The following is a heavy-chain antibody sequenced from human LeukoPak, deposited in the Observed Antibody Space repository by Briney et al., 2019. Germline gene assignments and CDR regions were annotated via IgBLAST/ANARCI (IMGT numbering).Heavy chain of an antibody. D-gene: IGHD4-17*01. V-gene: IGHV3-21*01. J-gene: IGHJ5*02. CDR3: ARDLATTVTPTGWFDH. CDR2: ISSSSSYI. Sequence: PGGSLRLSCAASGFTFSSYSMNWVRQAPGKGLEWVSSISSSSSYIYYADSVKGRFTISRDNAKNSLYLQMNSLRAEDTAVYYCARDLATTVTPTGWFDHWGQGTLVTVSS. CDR1: GFTFSSYS.